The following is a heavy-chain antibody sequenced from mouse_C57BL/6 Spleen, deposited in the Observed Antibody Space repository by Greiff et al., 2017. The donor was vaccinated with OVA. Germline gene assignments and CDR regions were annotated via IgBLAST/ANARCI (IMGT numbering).Heavy chain of an antibody. Sequence: QVQLQQPGAELVKPGASVKLSCKASGYTFTSYWMHWVKQRPGQGLEWIGMIHPNSGSTNYNEKFKSKATLTVDKSSSTAYMQLSSLTSEDSAVYYCAISHYYGSSYGYWGQGTTLTVSS. CDR3: AISHYYGSSYGY. J-gene: IGHJ2*01. V-gene: IGHV1-64*01. CDR1: GYTFTSYW. CDR2: IHPNSGST. D-gene: IGHD1-1*01.